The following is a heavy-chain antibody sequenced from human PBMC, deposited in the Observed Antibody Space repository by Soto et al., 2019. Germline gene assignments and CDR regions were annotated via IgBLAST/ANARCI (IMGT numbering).Heavy chain of an antibody. D-gene: IGHD2-15*01. Sequence: EVQVVESGGGLVRPGGSLRLSCVTSGFSFSSYTMHGVRQAPGRGLEWVADISSGSTTISYTDSVKGRFSVSRDNAKNSLYLQMNSLRAEDTAVYYCAREREYCSGGNCYETGADYWGQGTLVTVSS. CDR2: ISSGSTTI. CDR3: AREREYCSGGNCYETGADY. CDR1: GFSFSSYT. V-gene: IGHV3-48*01. J-gene: IGHJ4*02.